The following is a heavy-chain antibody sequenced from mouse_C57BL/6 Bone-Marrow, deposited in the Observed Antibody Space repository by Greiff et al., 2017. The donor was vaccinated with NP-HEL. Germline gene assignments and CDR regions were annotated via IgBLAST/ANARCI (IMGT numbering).Heavy chain of an antibody. V-gene: IGHV5-4*01. CDR1: GFTFSSYA. J-gene: IGHJ3*01. Sequence: EVMLVESGGGLVKPGGSLKLSCAASGFTFSSYAMSWVRQTPEKRLEWVATISAGGGYTYYPDNVKGRFTISRDNATNNRYLQLSHLKSEDTAMYYCARDPWCAYWGQGTLVTVSA. CDR2: ISAGGGYT. CDR3: ARDPWCAY.